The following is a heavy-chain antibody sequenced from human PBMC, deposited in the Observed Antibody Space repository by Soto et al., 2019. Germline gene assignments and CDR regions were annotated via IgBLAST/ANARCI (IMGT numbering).Heavy chain of an antibody. V-gene: IGHV4-4*07. D-gene: IGHD1-26*01. CDR3: ARGGMGPTTYFDY. CDR2: IYTSGRT. CDR1: GGSIIGYY. Sequence: SETLSLTCTVSGGSIIGYYCIFIGHPALKGLEWIGRIYTSGRTNYNTSLKSRVTMSVDTSKNQFSLKLSSVTAADTAVYYCARGGMGPTTYFDYWGLGTQVTVLL. J-gene: IGHJ4*01.